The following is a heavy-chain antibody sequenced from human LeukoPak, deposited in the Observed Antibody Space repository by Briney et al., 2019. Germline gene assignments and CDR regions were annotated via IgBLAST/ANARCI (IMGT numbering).Heavy chain of an antibody. CDR3: ARIRWGGNFALSDY. CDR2: IKQDGSEK. CDR1: GFTLSDYY. Sequence: PGGSLRLSCAASGFTLSDYYMKWIRQAPGKGLEWLANIKQDGSEKYYVDPVKGRFTISRDNAKNSLYVQMNSLRAEDTAVYYCARIRWGGNFALSDYWGQGTLVTVSS. J-gene: IGHJ4*02. D-gene: IGHD4-23*01. V-gene: IGHV3-7*01.